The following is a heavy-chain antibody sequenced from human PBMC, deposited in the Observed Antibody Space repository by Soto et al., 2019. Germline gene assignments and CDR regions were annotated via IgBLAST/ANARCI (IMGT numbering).Heavy chain of an antibody. CDR1: GFNFDNYG. V-gene: IGHV3-30*18. J-gene: IGHJ4*02. D-gene: IGHD1-7*01. Sequence: PGGSLRLSCQAAGFNFDNYGMHCFRQAPGKGLEWVAVITYDGSFQYYGASVKGRFTISRDNSKNTLSLHLNTLKPEDTAVYHCAKDRVGGTFYTPLAFWGQGTLVTVSS. CDR3: AKDRVGGTFYTPLAF. CDR2: ITYDGSFQ.